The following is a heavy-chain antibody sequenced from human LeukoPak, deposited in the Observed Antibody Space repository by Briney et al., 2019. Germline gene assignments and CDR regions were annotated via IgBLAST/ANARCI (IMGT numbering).Heavy chain of an antibody. J-gene: IGHJ5*02. Sequence: PSETLSLTCTVSDGAITGYYWGWIRQPPGKGLDWIGHLHYGGSTNYNPSLKSRVTISVDTSKNQFSLKLSSVTAADTAVYYCARATYYDFWSGYFSRFDPWGQGTLVTVSS. CDR3: ARATYYDFWSGYFSRFDP. V-gene: IGHV4-59*01. D-gene: IGHD3-3*01. CDR1: DGAITGYY. CDR2: LHYGGST.